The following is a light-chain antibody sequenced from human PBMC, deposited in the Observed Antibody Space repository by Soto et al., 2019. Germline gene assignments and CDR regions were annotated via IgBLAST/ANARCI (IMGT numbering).Light chain of an antibody. Sequence: EIVLTQSPGTLYLSPGERATLSCRASQSVSSSYLAWYQHKPGQAPRLLIYGASSRATGIPDRFSGSGSGTDFTLTISRLEPEDFAVYYCQQYGSSPRTFGQGTKV. CDR3: QQYGSSPRT. CDR2: GAS. J-gene: IGKJ1*01. V-gene: IGKV3-20*01. CDR1: QSVSSSY.